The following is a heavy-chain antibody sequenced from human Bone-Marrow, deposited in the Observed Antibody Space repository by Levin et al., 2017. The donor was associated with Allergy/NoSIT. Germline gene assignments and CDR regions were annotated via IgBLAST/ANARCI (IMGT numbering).Heavy chain of an antibody. Sequence: SETLSLTCAVSGFSISSGHFWGWVRQPPGKGLEWIASVYQSGTTYYNPPLKRRVTISLDTSKNQFSLMLDSVTAADTAVYYCAREYSSSSFDYWGQGILVTVSS. V-gene: IGHV4-38-2*01. CDR3: AREYSSSSFDY. J-gene: IGHJ4*02. D-gene: IGHD6-6*01. CDR1: GFSISSGHF. CDR2: VYQSGTT.